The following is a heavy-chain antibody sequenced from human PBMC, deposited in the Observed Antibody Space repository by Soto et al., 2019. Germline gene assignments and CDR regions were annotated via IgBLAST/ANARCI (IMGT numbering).Heavy chain of an antibody. CDR2: IRSKAYGGTT. Sequence: GGSLRLSCTASGFTFGDYAMSWFRQAPGKGLEWVGFIRSKAYGGTTEYAASVKGRFTISRDDSKSIAYLQMNSLKTEDTAVYYCTRVLPACWSVPLLSAPSCYYYGMDVWGQGTTVTVSS. J-gene: IGHJ6*02. CDR1: GFTFGDYA. V-gene: IGHV3-49*03. CDR3: TRVLPACWSVPLLSAPSCYYYGMDV. D-gene: IGHD2-2*01.